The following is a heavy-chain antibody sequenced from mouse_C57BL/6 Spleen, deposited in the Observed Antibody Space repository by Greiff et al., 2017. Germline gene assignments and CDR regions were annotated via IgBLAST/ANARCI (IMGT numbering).Heavy chain of an antibody. Sequence: VQLQQPGAELVKPGASVKLSCKASGYTFTSYWMQWVKQRPGQGLEWIGEIDPSDSYTNYNQKFKGKATLTVDTSSSTAYMQLSSLTSEDSAVYYCARSGTGHFDYRGQGTTLTVSS. V-gene: IGHV1-50*01. D-gene: IGHD4-1*01. J-gene: IGHJ2*01. CDR2: IDPSDSYT. CDR3: ARSGTGHFDY. CDR1: GYTFTSYW.